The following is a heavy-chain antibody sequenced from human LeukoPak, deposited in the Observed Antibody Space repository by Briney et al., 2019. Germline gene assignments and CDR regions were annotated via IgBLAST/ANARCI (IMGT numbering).Heavy chain of an antibody. CDR3: ARDWGSGWYLFDY. CDR2: IRYDGSNK. D-gene: IGHD6-19*01. J-gene: IGHJ4*02. CDR1: GFTFSSYG. V-gene: IGHV3-30*02. Sequence: GGSLRLSCAASGFTFSSYGIHWVRQAPGKGLEWVAFIRYDGSNKYYADSVKGRFTISRDNSKNTLYLQMNSLRAEDTAVYYCARDWGSGWYLFDYWGQGTLVTVSS.